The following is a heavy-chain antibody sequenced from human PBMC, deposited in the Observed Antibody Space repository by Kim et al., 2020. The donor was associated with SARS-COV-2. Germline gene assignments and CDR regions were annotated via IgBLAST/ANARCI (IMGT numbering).Heavy chain of an antibody. CDR2: IFHSGGT. V-gene: IGHV4-59*01. CDR1: AGSITYYY. J-gene: IGHJ6*02. CDR3: ARVVRVRGVNYYNMDV. D-gene: IGHD3-10*01. Sequence: SETLSLTCTVSAGSITYYYWTWIRQPPGKGLEWIGYIFHSGGTNYNPSLKSRVTISIDTYKNQFSLRLSYVTAADTAVYYCARVVRVRGVNYYNMDVWGQGTTVTVSS.